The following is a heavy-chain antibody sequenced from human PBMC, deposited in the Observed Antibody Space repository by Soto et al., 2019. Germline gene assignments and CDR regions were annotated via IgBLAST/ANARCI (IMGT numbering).Heavy chain of an antibody. V-gene: IGHV4-34*01. CDR1: GGSFSDYY. CDR3: ARGLTTVTTVRYFDA. Sequence: QVQLQQWGAGLLKPSETLSLTCAVYGGSFSDYYWSWIRQPPGKGLEWLGEVNHRESTIYNPSLESRVTVSIDTSKNQFSLKLTSVTAADTAVYYCARGLTTVTTVRYFDAWGQGTQVTVSS. D-gene: IGHD4-17*01. CDR2: VNHREST. J-gene: IGHJ4*02.